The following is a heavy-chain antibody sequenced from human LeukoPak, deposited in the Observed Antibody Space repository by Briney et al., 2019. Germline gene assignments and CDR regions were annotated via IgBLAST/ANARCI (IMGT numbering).Heavy chain of an antibody. CDR2: ISSSGSTI. Sequence: GGSLRLSCAASGFTFSSYEMNWVRQAPGKGLEWVSYISSSGSTIYYADSVKGRFTISRDNSKNTLYLQMNSLRAEDTAVYYCAKTTAHANWGQGTLVTVSS. V-gene: IGHV3-48*03. CDR1: GFTFSSYE. J-gene: IGHJ4*02. D-gene: IGHD1/OR15-1a*01. CDR3: AKTTAHAN.